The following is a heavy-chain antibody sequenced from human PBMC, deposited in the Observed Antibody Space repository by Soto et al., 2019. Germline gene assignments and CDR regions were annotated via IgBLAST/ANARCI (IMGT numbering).Heavy chain of an antibody. CDR3: AKGRGYDPVSWFDP. Sequence: GGSLRLSCAASGFTFSSYAMHWVRQAPGKGLEWVAVISYDGSNKYYADSVKGRFTISRDNSKNTLYLQMNSLRAEDTAVYYCAKGRGYDPVSWFDPWGQGTLVTVSS. CDR2: ISYDGSNK. D-gene: IGHD5-12*01. CDR1: GFTFSSYA. J-gene: IGHJ5*02. V-gene: IGHV3-30-3*01.